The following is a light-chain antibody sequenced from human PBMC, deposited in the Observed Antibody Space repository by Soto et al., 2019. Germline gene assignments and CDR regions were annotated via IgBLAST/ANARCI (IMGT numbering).Light chain of an antibody. Sequence: EIVVTQSPLSLPVILGEPASISCRSSQSLLHSNGFNYLDWYLQRPGQSPQLLIYMASSRASGVPDRFSGSGSGTDFTLTITRVEAEDVGIYYCMQAVQTPWSFGQGTKVDI. J-gene: IGKJ1*01. V-gene: IGKV2-28*01. CDR1: QSLLHSNGFNY. CDR3: MQAVQTPWS. CDR2: MAS.